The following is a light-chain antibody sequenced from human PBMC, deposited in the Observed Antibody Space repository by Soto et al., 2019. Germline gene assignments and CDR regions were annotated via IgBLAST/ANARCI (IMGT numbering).Light chain of an antibody. CDR2: AAS. CDR3: QQSYSTLWT. J-gene: IGKJ1*01. CDR1: QTISNY. V-gene: IGKV1-39*01. Sequence: DIQMTQSPSSLSASVGDRVTITCRASQTISNYLNWYQQKPGKDPKLLIYAASSLQSGVPSRFSGSGSGTDFNLTISSLQPEDFATYYCQQSYSTLWTFGQGTKVDIK.